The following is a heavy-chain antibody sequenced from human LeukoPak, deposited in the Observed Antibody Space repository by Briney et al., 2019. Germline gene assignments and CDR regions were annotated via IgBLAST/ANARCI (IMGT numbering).Heavy chain of an antibody. CDR3: ARSRGWLQSHPLGY. D-gene: IGHD5-24*01. CDR2: IHHSGST. CDR1: GGSFSGYY. V-gene: IGHV4-34*01. Sequence: SETLSLTCAVYGGSFSGYYWSWIRQPPGKGLECIGEIHHSGSTNYNPSLKSRVTLSVVTSKNQFSLKLSSVTAADTAVYYCARSRGWLQSHPLGYWGQGTLVTVSS. J-gene: IGHJ4*02.